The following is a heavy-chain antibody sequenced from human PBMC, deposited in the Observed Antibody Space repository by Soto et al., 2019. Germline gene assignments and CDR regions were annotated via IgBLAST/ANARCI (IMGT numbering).Heavy chain of an antibody. J-gene: IGHJ5*02. CDR2: ISGSGGST. CDR1: GFTFSSYA. V-gene: IGHV3-23*01. D-gene: IGHD3-10*01. Sequence: PVGSLRLSCAASGFTFSSYAMSWVRQAPGKGLEWVSAISGSGGSTYYADSVKGRFTISRDNSKNTLYLQMNSLRAEDTAVYYCAPTPPGTRKNWFDPWGQGTLVTVSS. CDR3: APTPPGTRKNWFDP.